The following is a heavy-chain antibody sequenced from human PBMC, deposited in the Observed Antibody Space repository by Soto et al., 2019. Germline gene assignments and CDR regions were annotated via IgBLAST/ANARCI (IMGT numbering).Heavy chain of an antibody. CDR3: AGGYSGSYYVETYYFDY. Sequence: QLQLQESGPGLVKPSETLSLTCTVSGGSISSSSYYWGWIRQPPGKGLEWIGSIYYSGSTYYNPSLKSRVTISVDTSKNQFSLKLSSVTAADTAVYYCAGGYSGSYYVETYYFDYWGQGTLVTVSS. CDR1: GGSISSSSYY. J-gene: IGHJ4*02. D-gene: IGHD1-26*01. CDR2: IYYSGST. V-gene: IGHV4-39*01.